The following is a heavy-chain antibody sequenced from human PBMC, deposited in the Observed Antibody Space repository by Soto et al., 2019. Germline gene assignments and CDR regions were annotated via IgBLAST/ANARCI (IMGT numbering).Heavy chain of an antibody. J-gene: IGHJ5*02. V-gene: IGHV3-74*01. CDR2: INGDGSST. CDR3: ARDDYVLRFDP. Sequence: EVQLVESGGDLVQPGGSLRLSCAASAFTFSNYWMHWVRQAPGKGLVWVLRINGDGSSTIYADSVKGRFTISRDNAKNTLYPQMNSLRAEDTAVYYCARDDYVLRFDPWGQGTLVTVSS. D-gene: IGHD3-10*02. CDR1: AFTFSNYW.